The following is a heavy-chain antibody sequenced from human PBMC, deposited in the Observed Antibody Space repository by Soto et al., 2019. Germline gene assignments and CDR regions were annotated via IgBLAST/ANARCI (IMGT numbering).Heavy chain of an antibody. D-gene: IGHD2-2*01. CDR1: CYSFTSYW. CDR3: ARHLVGSTRGNFDY. J-gene: IGHJ4*01. V-gene: IGHV5-51*01. Sequence: GESLKISCQTSCYSFTSYWIGWVRQMPGKGMEWMGNIYPYDSDTRYSPSFQGQVTISADTSITTAYLQWSGLRASDTAMYFCARHLVGSTRGNFDYWGQGTLVTVLL. CDR2: IYPYDSDT.